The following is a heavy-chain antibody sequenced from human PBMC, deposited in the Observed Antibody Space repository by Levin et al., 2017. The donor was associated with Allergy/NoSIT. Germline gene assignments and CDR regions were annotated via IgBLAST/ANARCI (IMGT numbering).Heavy chain of an antibody. V-gene: IGHV1-69*01. D-gene: IGHD3-9*01. J-gene: IGHJ6*02. CDR3: ARPSREQYYDILTGYYTLPYYYYGMDV. CDR2: IIPIFGTA. Sequence: KISCKASGGTFSSYAISWVRQAPGQGLEWMGGIIPIFGTANYAQKFQGRVTITADESTSTAYMELSSLRSEDTAVYYCARPSREQYYDILTGYYTLPYYYYGMDVWGQGTTVTVSS. CDR1: GGTFSSYA.